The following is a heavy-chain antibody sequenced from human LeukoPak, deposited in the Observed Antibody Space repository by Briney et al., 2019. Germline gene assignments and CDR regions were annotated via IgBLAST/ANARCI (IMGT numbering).Heavy chain of an antibody. CDR3: AEKQSSSGYFDY. D-gene: IGHD6-6*01. V-gene: IGHV3-23*01. CDR1: GVTISSYA. J-gene: IGHJ4*02. CDR2: ISGRGDRT. Sequence: AESLSLSCAASGVTISSYAMSWVRQPPGKGLEWVSAISGRGDRTYYAASVRGGFTISRATSKHALYLRMTGLSAADTAVYFWAEKQSSSGYFDYWGQGTLVTVSS.